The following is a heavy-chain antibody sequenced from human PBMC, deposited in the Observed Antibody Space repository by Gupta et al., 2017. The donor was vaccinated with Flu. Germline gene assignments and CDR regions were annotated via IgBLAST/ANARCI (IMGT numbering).Heavy chain of an antibody. V-gene: IGHV3-30-3*01. D-gene: IGHD2-2*01. J-gene: IGHJ2*01. Sequence: RQAPGKGLEWVAVISYDGSNKYYADSVKGRFTISRDNSKNTLYLQMNSLRAEDTAVYYCARDNLPPQPVVVPAAPSWYFDLWGRGTLVTVSS. CDR3: ARDNLPPQPVVVPAAPSWYFDL. CDR2: ISYDGSNK.